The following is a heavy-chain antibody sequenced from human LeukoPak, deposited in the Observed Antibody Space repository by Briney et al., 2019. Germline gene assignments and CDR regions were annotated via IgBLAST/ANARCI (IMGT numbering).Heavy chain of an antibody. J-gene: IGHJ4*02. CDR2: MNPNSGNT. CDR3: ARGRGYYDSSGYYFDY. D-gene: IGHD3-22*01. CDR1: GYTFTSYD. V-gene: IGHV1-8*01. Sequence: ASVKVSCKASGYTFTSYDINWVRQATGQGLEWMGWMNPNSGNTGYAQKFQGRVTMTRNTSISTAYMELSSLRSEDTAVYHCARGRGYYDSSGYYFDYWGQGTLVTVSS.